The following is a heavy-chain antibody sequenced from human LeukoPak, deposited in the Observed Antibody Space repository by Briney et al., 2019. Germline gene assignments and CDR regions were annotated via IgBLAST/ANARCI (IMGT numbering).Heavy chain of an antibody. CDR1: GFTFSTYA. CDR3: ARDGGTIHYFDY. Sequence: PGGSLRLSCAASGFTFSTYAIHWVRQAPGKGLEWVAVISFDGGNKYYADSVKGRFTISRDNSENTLFLQMNSLRVEDTAVYYCARDGGTIHYFDYWGQGTLVTVSS. D-gene: IGHD1-7*01. V-gene: IGHV3-30-3*01. CDR2: ISFDGGNK. J-gene: IGHJ4*02.